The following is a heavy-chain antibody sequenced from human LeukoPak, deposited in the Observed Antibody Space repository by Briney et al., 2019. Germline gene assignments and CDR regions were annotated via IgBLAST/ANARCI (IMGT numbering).Heavy chain of an antibody. CDR3: AKEPQPIRCSP. V-gene: IGHV3-23*01. CDR2: ISGSGGST. CDR1: GFTFSSYA. J-gene: IGHJ5*02. Sequence: PGGSLRLSCAASGFTFSSYAMSWVRQPPGKGLEWVSAISGSGGSTYYADSVKGRFTISRDNSKNTLYLQMSILRAEDTAVYYCAKEPQPIRCSPWGQGTLVTVS. D-gene: IGHD4-17*01.